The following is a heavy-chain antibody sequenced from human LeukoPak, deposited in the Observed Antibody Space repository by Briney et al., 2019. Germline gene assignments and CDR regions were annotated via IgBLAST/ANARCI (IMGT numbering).Heavy chain of an antibody. V-gene: IGHV3-23*01. Sequence: GGSLRLSCAASGFSFNSQAMGWVPQAPGKGLEWVSVISDSGSLTYYADSVKGRFTISRDNSKNTLSLQMNSLRAEDTAVYYCAKDARRTNGWYFFDYWGQGTLVTVSS. CDR2: ISDSGSLT. D-gene: IGHD6-19*01. J-gene: IGHJ4*02. CDR1: GFSFNSQA. CDR3: AKDARRTNGWYFFDY.